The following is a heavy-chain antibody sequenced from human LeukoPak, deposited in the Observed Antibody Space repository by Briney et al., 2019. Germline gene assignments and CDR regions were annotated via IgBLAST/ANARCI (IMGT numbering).Heavy chain of an antibody. CDR2: IYSGGST. V-gene: IGHV3-53*01. J-gene: IGHJ6*03. CDR3: TTRNSLKYCSSTSCYRTGYYYYYMDV. Sequence: GGSLRLSCAASGFTVSSNYMSWVRQAPGKGLEWVSVIYSGGSTYYADSVKGRFTISRDNSKNTLYLQMNSLRAEDTAVYYCTTRNSLKYCSSTSCYRTGYYYYYMDVWGKGTTVTVSS. CDR1: GFTVSSNY. D-gene: IGHD2-2*01.